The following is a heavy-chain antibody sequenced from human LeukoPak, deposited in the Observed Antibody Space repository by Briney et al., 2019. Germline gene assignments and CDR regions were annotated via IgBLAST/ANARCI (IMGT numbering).Heavy chain of an antibody. D-gene: IGHD1-14*01. CDR2: ISSSSSYI. CDR1: GFSFIYYN. Sequence: GGSLRLSCAASGFSFIYYNMKWVRQAPGKGLEWVASISSSSSYIYYADSVKGRFTISRDNARNSVYLQMNRLRAEDTAVYYCARDFTYNGYWGQGTLVTVSS. CDR3: ARDFTYNGY. J-gene: IGHJ4*02. V-gene: IGHV3-21*01.